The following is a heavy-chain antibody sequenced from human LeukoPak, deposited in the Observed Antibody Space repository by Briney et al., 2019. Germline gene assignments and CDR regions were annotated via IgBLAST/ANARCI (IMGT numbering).Heavy chain of an antibody. Sequence: PGGSLRLSCAASGFSIRSSERNWVRQAPGKGPEWVAHINSADNVQYYTDSVRGRFTMSRDNAKDLLFLQMNSLRDDDTAVYYCARDTVNGPFVICLDLWGQGVLVTVSS. V-gene: IGHV3-48*03. J-gene: IGHJ5*02. D-gene: IGHD2-8*01. CDR3: ARDTVNGPFVICLDL. CDR1: GFSIRSSE. CDR2: INSADNVQ.